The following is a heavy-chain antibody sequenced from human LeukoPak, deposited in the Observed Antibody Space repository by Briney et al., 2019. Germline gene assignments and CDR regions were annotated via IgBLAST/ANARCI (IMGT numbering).Heavy chain of an antibody. V-gene: IGHV1-69*13. CDR3: ARPPSSGGYYYYYGLDV. J-gene: IGHJ6*02. Sequence: SVKVSCKASGGTFSSYAISWVRQAPGQGLEWMGGIIPIFGTANYAQKFQGRVTITADESTSTASMELSSLTSEDTAVYYCARPPSSGGYYYYYGLDVWGQGTTVTVSS. D-gene: IGHD6-25*01. CDR2: IIPIFGTA. CDR1: GGTFSSYA.